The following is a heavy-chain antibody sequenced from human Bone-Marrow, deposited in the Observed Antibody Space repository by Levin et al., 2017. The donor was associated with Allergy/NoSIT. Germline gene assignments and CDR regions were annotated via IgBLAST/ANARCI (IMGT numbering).Heavy chain of an antibody. Sequence: GESLKISCAASGFTFSSYGMHWVRQAPGKGLEWVAVISYDGSNKYYADSVKGRFTISRDNSKNTLYLQMNSLRAEDTAVYYCAKASDRFITGTTTLFDYWGQGTLVTVSS. V-gene: IGHV3-30*18. CDR1: GFTFSSYG. CDR3: AKASDRFITGTTTLFDY. J-gene: IGHJ4*02. D-gene: IGHD1-7*01. CDR2: ISYDGSNK.